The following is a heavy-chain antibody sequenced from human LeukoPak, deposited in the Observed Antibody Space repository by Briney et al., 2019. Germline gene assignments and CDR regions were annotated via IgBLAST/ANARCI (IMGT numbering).Heavy chain of an antibody. J-gene: IGHJ4*02. V-gene: IGHV3-21*01. CDR1: GFTFTRYS. Sequence: PGGSLRLSCAASGFTFTRYSMNWVRQAPGKGLEWVSSISSSGSYIFYAQSVEGRFIISRDNAKNSHYLQMNSLRVDDTAVYFCARGTYRSSSPSIGMPYYLDYWGQGILVTVSS. CDR2: ISSSGSYI. D-gene: IGHD6-6*01. CDR3: ARGTYRSSSPSIGMPYYLDY.